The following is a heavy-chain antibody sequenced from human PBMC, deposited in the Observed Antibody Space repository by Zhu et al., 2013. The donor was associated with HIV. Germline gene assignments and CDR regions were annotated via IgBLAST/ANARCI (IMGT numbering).Heavy chain of an antibody. CDR2: IIPIFDTA. Sequence: QVQLVQSGAEVKKPGASVKVSCKASGYTFTSYGISWVRQAPGQGLEWMGGIIPIFDTATNAQTFQGRVTLSADKSTSTAYMELSSLRYDDTAMYYCARDRFGVGSTTLFDFWGQGTLVTVSS. CDR3: ARDRFGVGSTTLFDF. D-gene: IGHD3-3*01. CDR1: GYTFTSYG. V-gene: IGHV1-69*06. J-gene: IGHJ4*02.